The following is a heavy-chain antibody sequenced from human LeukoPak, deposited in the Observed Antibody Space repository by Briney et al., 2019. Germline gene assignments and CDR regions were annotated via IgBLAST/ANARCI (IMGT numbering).Heavy chain of an antibody. J-gene: IGHJ4*02. D-gene: IGHD5-18*01. Sequence: SVKVSCKASGGTFSSYAISWVRQAPGQGLEWMGGIIPIFGTANYAQKFQGRVTITADKSTSTAYMELSSLRSEDTAVYYCATHSGYSHGFLDYWGQGTLVTVSS. CDR3: ATHSGYSHGFLDY. CDR1: GGTFSSYA. CDR2: IIPIFGTA. V-gene: IGHV1-69*06.